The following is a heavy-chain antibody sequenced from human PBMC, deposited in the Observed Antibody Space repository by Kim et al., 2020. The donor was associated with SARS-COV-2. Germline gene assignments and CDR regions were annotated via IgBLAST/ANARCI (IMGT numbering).Heavy chain of an antibody. D-gene: IGHD6-19*01. CDR3: ARDGAGTFRWFDP. J-gene: IGHJ5*02. V-gene: IGHV4-4*07. Sequence: YNPSLKSRVTMSVDTSKNQFSLKLSSVTAADTAVYYCARDGAGTFRWFDPWGQGTLVTVSS.